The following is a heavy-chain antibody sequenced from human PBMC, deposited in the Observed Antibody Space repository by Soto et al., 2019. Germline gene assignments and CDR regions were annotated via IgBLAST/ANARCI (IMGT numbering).Heavy chain of an antibody. CDR3: GGGLVVHGALLDH. D-gene: IGHD2-15*01. CDR2: IKPDGSEQ. Sequence: EVQLVESGGGLVQPGGPLRLSCAASGFTFSSFWMSWVRQVPGRGREWVGNIKPDGSEQGYLDSVKGRFSISRDNAKNSLYLQMNSLRAEDTAVYYCGGGLVVHGALLDHWGQGTLVTVSS. CDR1: GFTFSSFW. J-gene: IGHJ4*02. V-gene: IGHV3-7*01.